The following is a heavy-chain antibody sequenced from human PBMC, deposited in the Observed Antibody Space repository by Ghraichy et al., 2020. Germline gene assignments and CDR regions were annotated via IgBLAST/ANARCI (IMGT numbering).Heavy chain of an antibody. Sequence: GESLNISSAASGFSFSNCGMNWARQAPGKGLEWLSYISSSSSTIYYADSVKGRFTISRDNAKNSLYLQMNSLRDEDTAVYYCVRDVMGNGYSDFDYWGQGTLVTVSS. J-gene: IGHJ4*02. CDR1: GFSFSNCG. CDR2: ISSSSSTI. CDR3: VRDVMGNGYSDFDY. V-gene: IGHV3-48*02. D-gene: IGHD3-22*01.